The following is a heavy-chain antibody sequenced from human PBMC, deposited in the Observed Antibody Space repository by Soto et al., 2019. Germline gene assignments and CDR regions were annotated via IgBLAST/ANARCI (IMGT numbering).Heavy chain of an antibody. Sequence: GGSLRLSCAASGFTFSSYAMSWVRQAPGKGLEWVSAIRGSGGSTYYADSVKGRFTISRYNTKKTLYLQMNSLSAEDTAVYYCAKADEYSTPYYFDSRGQRTLSPVSS. J-gene: IGHJ4*02. CDR2: IRGSGGST. CDR3: AKADEYSTPYYFDS. D-gene: IGHD6-6*01. CDR1: GFTFSSYA. V-gene: IGHV3-23*01.